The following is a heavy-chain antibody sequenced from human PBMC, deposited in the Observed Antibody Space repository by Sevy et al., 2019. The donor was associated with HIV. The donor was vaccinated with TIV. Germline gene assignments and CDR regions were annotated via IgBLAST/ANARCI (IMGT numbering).Heavy chain of an antibody. Sequence: GGSLRLSCAVSGFTFNTYNMNWVRQAPGKGLEWVSYISYTSTTIYYADSVRGRLTISRDNAKNKLYLKMNSLRDEDTAVYYCASSDATSRFGYYYFARDFSDQGTSVTVSS. CDR1: GFTFNTYN. J-gene: IGHJ6*02. CDR3: ASSDATSRFGYYYFARDF. D-gene: IGHD3-22*01. CDR2: ISYTSTTI. V-gene: IGHV3-48*02.